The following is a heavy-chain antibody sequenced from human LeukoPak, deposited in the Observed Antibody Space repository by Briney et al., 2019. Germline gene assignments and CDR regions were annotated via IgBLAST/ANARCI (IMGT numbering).Heavy chain of an antibody. Sequence: GGSLRLSCVASGFTFSNYAMSWVRQAPGKGLEWVSGISDRGGSTYYADSVKGRFTISRDNSKNTLYLQMNSLRAEDTAVYYCAKHPGYSSGWFYFDYWGQGTLVTVSS. CDR2: ISDRGGST. V-gene: IGHV3-23*01. CDR1: GFTFSNYA. D-gene: IGHD6-19*01. J-gene: IGHJ4*02. CDR3: AKHPGYSSGWFYFDY.